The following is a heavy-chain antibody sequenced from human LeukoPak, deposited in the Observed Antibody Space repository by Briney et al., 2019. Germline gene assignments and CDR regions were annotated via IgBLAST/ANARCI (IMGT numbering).Heavy chain of an antibody. CDR2: INPNSGGT. CDR3: AAGIAAAGGTFDAFDI. D-gene: IGHD6-13*01. Sequence: ASVKVSCKASGYTFTGYYMHWVRQAPGQGLEWMGWINPNSGGTNYAQKFQGRVTMTRDTSISTAYMELSRLRSDDTAVYYCAAGIAAAGGTFDAFDIWGQGTMVTVSS. CDR1: GYTFTGYY. J-gene: IGHJ3*02. V-gene: IGHV1-2*02.